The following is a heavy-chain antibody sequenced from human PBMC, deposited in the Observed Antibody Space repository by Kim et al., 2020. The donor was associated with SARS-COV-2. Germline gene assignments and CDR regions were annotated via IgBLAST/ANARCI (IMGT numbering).Heavy chain of an antibody. Sequence: PSFQGQVTISADKSISTAYLQWSSLKASDTAMYYCARIVNYYGSWSYYDYWGQGTLVTVSS. V-gene: IGHV5-51*01. CDR3: ARIVNYYGSWSYYDY. J-gene: IGHJ4*02. D-gene: IGHD3-10*01.